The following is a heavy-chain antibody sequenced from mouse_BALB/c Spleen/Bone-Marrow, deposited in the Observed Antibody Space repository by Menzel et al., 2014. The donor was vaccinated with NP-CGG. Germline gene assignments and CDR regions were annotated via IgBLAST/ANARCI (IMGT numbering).Heavy chain of an antibody. CDR3: TRPYYGYVGYAC. J-gene: IGHJ3*01. CDR2: INPSNGGT. Sequence: LVESGAELVKPGASVKLSCKASGYRFTSYYMYWVKQRPGQGLERIGEINPSNGGTNFNEKFKSKATQTVDKSSSNAYMQLSSLTFKDSAIYYGTRPYYGYVGYACWGQGTQVAVSA. D-gene: IGHD1-2*01. V-gene: IGHV1S81*02. CDR1: GYRFTSYY.